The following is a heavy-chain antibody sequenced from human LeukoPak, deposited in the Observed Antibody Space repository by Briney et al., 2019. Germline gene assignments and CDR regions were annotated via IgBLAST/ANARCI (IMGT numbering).Heavy chain of an antibody. CDR3: ARGDSSGWYFYYFDY. Sequence: ASVKVSCKASGYTFTSYGISWVRQDPGQGLEWMGWISAYNGNTNYAQKLQGRVTMTTDISTSTAYMELRSLRSDDTAVYYCARGDSSGWYFYYFDYWGQGTLVTVSS. J-gene: IGHJ4*02. CDR1: GYTFTSYG. D-gene: IGHD6-19*01. CDR2: ISAYNGNT. V-gene: IGHV1-18*01.